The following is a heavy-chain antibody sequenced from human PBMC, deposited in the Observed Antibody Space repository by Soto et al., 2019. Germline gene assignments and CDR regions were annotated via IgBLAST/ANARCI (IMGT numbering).Heavy chain of an antibody. Sequence: EVQLLESGGGLVQPGRSLRLSCAASGFTFSSYAMNWVRQAPGKGLEWVSAMSGTGGSTYYADPVKGRFTISRDNSKNTLYLQMNSLRVEDTAVFYCAEAGFSSGWSPSYFDYWGQGTLVTVSS. J-gene: IGHJ4*02. CDR2: MSGTGGST. CDR3: AEAGFSSGWSPSYFDY. D-gene: IGHD6-19*01. V-gene: IGHV3-23*01. CDR1: GFTFSSYA.